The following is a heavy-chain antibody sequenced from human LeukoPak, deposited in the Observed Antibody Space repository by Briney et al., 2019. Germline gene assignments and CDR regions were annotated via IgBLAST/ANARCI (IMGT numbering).Heavy chain of an antibody. CDR2: ISWNSGSI. CDR1: GFTFDDYA. V-gene: IGHV3-9*01. J-gene: IGHJ4*02. CDR3: AKGDRLQLNYFDY. Sequence: GGSLRLSCAASGFTFDDYAMHWVRQAPGKGLEWVSGISWNSGSIGYADSVKGRFTISRENAKNSLYLQMNSLRAEDTALYYCAKGDRLQLNYFDYWGQGTLVTVSS. D-gene: IGHD5-24*01.